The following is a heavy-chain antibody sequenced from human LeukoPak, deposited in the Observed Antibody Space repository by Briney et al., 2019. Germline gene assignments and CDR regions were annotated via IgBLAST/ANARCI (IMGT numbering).Heavy chain of an antibody. CDR1: GFTVSSNY. J-gene: IGHJ4*02. CDR2: IYSGGST. V-gene: IGHV3-66*01. CDR3: AKDPVDFWSGYSRFDY. D-gene: IGHD3-3*01. Sequence: PGGSLRLSCAASGFTVSSNYMSWVRQAPGKGLEWVSVIYSGGSTYYADSVKGRFTISRDNSKNTLYLQMNSLRAEDTAVYYCAKDPVDFWSGYSRFDYWGQGTLVTVSS.